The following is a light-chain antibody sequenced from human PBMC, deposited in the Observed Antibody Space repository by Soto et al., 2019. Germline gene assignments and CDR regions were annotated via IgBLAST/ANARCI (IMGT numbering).Light chain of an antibody. CDR2: YVD. V-gene: IGLV2-14*03. CDR1: SRDVGAYDY. Sequence: QSALTQPASVSGSPGQSITISCTGTSRDVGAYDYVSWYLQYPDKAPQLLIYYVDHRPSGVSSRFSGSKSGNTASLTISGLQAEDEGDYYCFSHRGGDSHVFGTGTKVTVL. J-gene: IGLJ1*01. CDR3: FSHRGGDSHV.